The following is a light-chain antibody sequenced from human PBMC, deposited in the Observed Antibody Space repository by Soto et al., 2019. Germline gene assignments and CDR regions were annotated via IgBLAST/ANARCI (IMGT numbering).Light chain of an antibody. V-gene: IGKV3-20*01. CDR1: QSVISDY. CDR2: GAS. CDR3: QQYGSSQA. Sequence: EMVLTQSPGTLSLFPGERATLSCRASQSVISDYLAWYQQKPGQAPRLLIYGASSRATGIADRFSGSGSGTAFTLIIGRLEPDDSAVYYCQQYGSSQAFGQGNKVEIK. J-gene: IGKJ1*01.